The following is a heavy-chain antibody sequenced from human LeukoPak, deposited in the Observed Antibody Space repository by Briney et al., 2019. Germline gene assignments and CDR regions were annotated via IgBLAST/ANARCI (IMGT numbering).Heavy chain of an antibody. Sequence: ETLSLTCAVYGGSFSGYYWSWIRQPPGKGREWIGEINHSGSTNYNPSLKSRVTISVDTSKNQFSLKLSSVTAADTAVYYCARGPVFGGNPPLDYWGQGTLVTVSS. J-gene: IGHJ4*02. CDR2: INHSGST. CDR1: GGSFSGYY. V-gene: IGHV4-34*01. CDR3: ARGPVFGGNPPLDY. D-gene: IGHD4-23*01.